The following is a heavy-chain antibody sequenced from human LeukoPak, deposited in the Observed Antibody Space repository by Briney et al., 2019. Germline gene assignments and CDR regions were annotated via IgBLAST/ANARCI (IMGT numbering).Heavy chain of an antibody. CDR1: GGSISSYY. J-gene: IGHJ6*02. CDR2: IYYSGST. V-gene: IGHV4-59*08. Sequence: PSETLSLTCTVSGGSISSYYWSWIRQPPGKGLEWIGYIYYSGSTNYNPSLKSRVSISIDTSKSQVSLRLPSVTAADTAVYFCARQDLGMDVWGQGTTVTVSS. CDR3: ARQDLGMDV.